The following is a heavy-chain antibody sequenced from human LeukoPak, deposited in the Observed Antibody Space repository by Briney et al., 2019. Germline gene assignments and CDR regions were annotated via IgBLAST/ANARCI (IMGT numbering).Heavy chain of an antibody. Sequence: GGSLRLSCAASGFTFSSYWMSWVRQAPGKGLEWVANIKQDGSEKYYVDSVKGRFTISRDNAKNSLYLQMNTLRAEDTATYYCARDSRWDSGFFYYYYMDVWGKGTSVTVSS. CDR3: ARDSRWDSGFFYYYYMDV. D-gene: IGHD1-26*01. CDR1: GFTFSSYW. V-gene: IGHV3-7*03. J-gene: IGHJ6*03. CDR2: IKQDGSEK.